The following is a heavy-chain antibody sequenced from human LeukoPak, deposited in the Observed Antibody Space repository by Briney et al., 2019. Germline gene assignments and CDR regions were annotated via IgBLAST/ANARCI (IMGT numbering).Heavy chain of an antibody. CDR1: GFTFSSYA. Sequence: GGSLRLSCAASGFTFSSYAMSWVRQAPGKGLEWVSAISGSGGSTYYADSVKGRFTISRDNSKNTLYLQMNSLRAEDTAVYYCAKVGYYYDSSGYETIDYWGQGTLVTVSS. CDR2: ISGSGGST. CDR3: AKVGYYYDSSGYETIDY. V-gene: IGHV3-23*01. J-gene: IGHJ4*02. D-gene: IGHD3-22*01.